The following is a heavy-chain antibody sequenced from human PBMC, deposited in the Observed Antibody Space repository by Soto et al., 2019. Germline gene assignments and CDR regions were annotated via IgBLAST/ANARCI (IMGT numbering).Heavy chain of an antibody. J-gene: IGHJ3*02. CDR1: GFTFSNAW. CDR3: TTSLTSSGWLSDAFDI. V-gene: IGHV3-15*07. Sequence: PGGSLRLSCAASGFTFSNAWMNWVRQAPGKGLEWVGRIKSKTDGGTTDYAAPVEGRFTISRDDSKNTLYLQMNSLKTEDTAVYYCTTSLTSSGWLSDAFDIWGQGTMVTVS. CDR2: IKSKTDGGTT. D-gene: IGHD6-19*01.